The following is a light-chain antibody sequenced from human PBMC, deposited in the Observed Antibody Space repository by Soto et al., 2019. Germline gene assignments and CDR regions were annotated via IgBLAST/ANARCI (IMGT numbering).Light chain of an antibody. CDR2: SNN. V-gene: IGLV1-51*02. J-gene: IGLJ2*01. CDR3: GTWDNSLGAAVV. CDR1: RSNIGNNY. Sequence: QSVLTQPPSVSGTPGQRVTISCSGGRSNIGNNYLYWYQHLPRTAPKLLIYSNNQRPSGIPDRFSGSKSGTSATLGITGLQTGDEADYYCGTWDNSLGAAVVFGGGTQLTVL.